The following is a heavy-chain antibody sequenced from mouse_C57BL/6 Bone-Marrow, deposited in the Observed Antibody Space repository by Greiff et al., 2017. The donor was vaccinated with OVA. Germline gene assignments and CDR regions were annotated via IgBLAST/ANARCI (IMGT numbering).Heavy chain of an antibody. J-gene: IGHJ1*03. CDR3: ARPHYYGSGHWYLDD. V-gene: IGHV1-18*01. CDR1: GYTFTDYN. Sequence: EFQLQQSGPELVKPGASVKIPCKASGYTFTDYNMDWVKQSPGKSLEWIGEINPNNGGTISNQKFKGKATLTVDTSSSTAYMELRSLTSEDTAVYYCARPHYYGSGHWYLDDWGTGTTVTVSS. CDR2: INPNNGGT. D-gene: IGHD1-1*01.